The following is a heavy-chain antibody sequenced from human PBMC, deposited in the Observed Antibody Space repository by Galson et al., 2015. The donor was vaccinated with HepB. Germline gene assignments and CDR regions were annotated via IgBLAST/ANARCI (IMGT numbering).Heavy chain of an antibody. J-gene: IGHJ4*02. CDR3: FSNYY. Sequence: SLRLSCAASGFTFSDSAIHWVRQASGKGLEWVGRIRSKVNSYATVYAASVKGRFTISRNDPKNTAFLQTNSLKTEDPAVYYCFSNYYWGQGTLVTVSS. V-gene: IGHV3-73*01. CDR2: IRSKVNSYAT. CDR1: GFTFSDSA.